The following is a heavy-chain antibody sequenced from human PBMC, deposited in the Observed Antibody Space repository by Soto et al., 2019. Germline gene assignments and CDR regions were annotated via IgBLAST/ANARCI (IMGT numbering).Heavy chain of an antibody. Sequence: EVQLLESGGGLVQPGGSLRLSCAASGFTFSSYAMTWVRQAPGKGLECVSVISGSGGSTYYADSVKGRFTISRDNSKNTLYLQMNSLRAEDTAVYFCAKDLIAGSRPYYFHYREVWGKGTTVTVSS. CDR1: GFTFSSYA. CDR2: ISGSGGST. D-gene: IGHD2-21*01. V-gene: IGHV3-23*01. J-gene: IGHJ6*03. CDR3: AKDLIAGSRPYYFHYREV.